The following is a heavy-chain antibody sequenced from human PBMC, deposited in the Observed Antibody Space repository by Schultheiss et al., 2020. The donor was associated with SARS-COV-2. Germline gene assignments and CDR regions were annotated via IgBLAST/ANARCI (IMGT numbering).Heavy chain of an antibody. CDR2: IKRDGSVT. D-gene: IGHD1-1*01. V-gene: IGHV3-7*01. J-gene: IGHJ6*02. CDR3: ARAWDSRGYLSPDYYYGMDV. Sequence: GGSLRLSCAASGFSFTTSWMNWVRQAPGKGLEWVANIKRDGSVTYYLDSVKGRFTISRDNVRNSVYLQMSSLRVEDTATYYCARAWDSRGYLSPDYYYGMDVWGQGTTVTVAS. CDR1: GFSFTTSW.